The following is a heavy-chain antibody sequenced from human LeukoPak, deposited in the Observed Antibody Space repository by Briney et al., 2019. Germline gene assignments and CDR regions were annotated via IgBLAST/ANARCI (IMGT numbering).Heavy chain of an antibody. D-gene: IGHD3-3*01. CDR3: TGDQFF. J-gene: IGHJ4*02. CDR1: GFTVSSSP. CDR2: IRGKAYGGTA. Sequence: GGSLRLSCAASGFTVSSSPINWVRQAPGRGLEWVGFIRGKAYGGTAEYAASVKGRFSISRDDSKSIAYLQMNSLKTEDTAVYYCTGDQFFWGQGTLVTVSS. V-gene: IGHV3-49*04.